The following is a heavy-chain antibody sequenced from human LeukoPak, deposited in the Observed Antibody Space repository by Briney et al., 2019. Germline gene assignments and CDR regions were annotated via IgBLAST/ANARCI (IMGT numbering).Heavy chain of an antibody. Sequence: GGSLRLSCAASGSTFSSYAMSWVRQAPGEGLEWVSAISGSGGRTYYADSVKGRFTISRDNSKDTLFLQMDSLRAEDMAVYYCAKIRGEVVVAATNYWSQGTLVSVSS. CDR2: ISGSGGRT. D-gene: IGHD2-15*01. V-gene: IGHV3-23*01. CDR1: GSTFSSYA. CDR3: AKIRGEVVVAATNY. J-gene: IGHJ4*02.